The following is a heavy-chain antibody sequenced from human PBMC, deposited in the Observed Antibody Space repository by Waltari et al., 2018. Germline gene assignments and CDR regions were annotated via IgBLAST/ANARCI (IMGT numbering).Heavy chain of an antibody. CDR1: GGSLSNYY. Sequence: QVQLQQWGAGLLKPSETLSLTCAVYGGSLSNYYWSWIRQPPGQGLEWIGELDQSGRTKYNPSLKSRVIISLDTSKNQFSLRLRSVTAADTAIYFCARPMWCSSTTCSGPMDVWGQGTTATVSS. CDR2: LDQSGRT. J-gene: IGHJ6*02. CDR3: ARPMWCSSTTCSGPMDV. V-gene: IGHV4-34*01. D-gene: IGHD2-2*01.